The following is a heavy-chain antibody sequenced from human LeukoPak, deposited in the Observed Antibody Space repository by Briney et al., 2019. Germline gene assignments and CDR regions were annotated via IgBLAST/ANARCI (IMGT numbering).Heavy chain of an antibody. D-gene: IGHD2-2*01. CDR3: AKDLFLGYCSSTSCYNWFDP. J-gene: IGHJ5*02. CDR2: IRYDGSNK. V-gene: IGHV3-30*02. Sequence: PGGSLRLPCAASGFTFSSYGMHWVRQAPGKGLEWVAFIRYDGSNKYYADSVKGRFTISRDNSKNTLYLQMNSLRAEDTAVYYCAKDLFLGYCSSTSCYNWFDPWGQGTLVTVSS. CDR1: GFTFSSYG.